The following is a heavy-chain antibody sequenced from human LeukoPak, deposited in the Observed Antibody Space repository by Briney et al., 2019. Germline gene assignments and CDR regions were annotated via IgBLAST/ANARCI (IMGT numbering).Heavy chain of an antibody. J-gene: IGHJ4*02. D-gene: IGHD6-19*01. Sequence: PGGSLRLSCAAPGFTLSNSGMHWVRQAPGKGLEWVSAISGNGGSTYYPDSVKGRFTISRDNSQNTLYLQMSSLRVEDTAVYYCAREMYSSGFFDYWGQGTLVTVSS. CDR2: ISGNGGST. CDR1: GFTLSNSG. V-gene: IGHV3-23*01. CDR3: AREMYSSGFFDY.